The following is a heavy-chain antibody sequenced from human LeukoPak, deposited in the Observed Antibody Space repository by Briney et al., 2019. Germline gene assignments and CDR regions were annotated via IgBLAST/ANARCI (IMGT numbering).Heavy chain of an antibody. V-gene: IGHV3-23*01. CDR3: AKLSGYCSGGSCYYYYYMDV. CDR2: ISGSGGIT. D-gene: IGHD2-15*01. CDR1: GFTFSSYS. Sequence: GGSLRLSCAASGFTFSSYSMNWVRQAPGKGLQWVSAISGSGGITYYADSVKGRFTISRDNSKNTLYLQMNSLRAEDTAVYYCAKLSGYCSGGSCYYYYYMDVWGKGTTVTVSS. J-gene: IGHJ6*03.